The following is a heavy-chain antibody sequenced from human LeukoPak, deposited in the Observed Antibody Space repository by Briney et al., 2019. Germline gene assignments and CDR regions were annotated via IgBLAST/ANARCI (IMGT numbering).Heavy chain of an antibody. D-gene: IGHD4-17*01. Sequence: SRTLSLTCAVSGGSISSGGYSWSWIRQPPGKGLEWIGYIYHSGSTYYNPSLKSRVTISVDRSKNQFSLKLSSVTAADTAVYYCARSTVTTLPNPYYFDYWGQGTLVTVSS. V-gene: IGHV4-30-2*01. CDR3: ARSTVTTLPNPYYFDY. CDR1: GGSISSGGYS. J-gene: IGHJ4*02. CDR2: IYHSGST.